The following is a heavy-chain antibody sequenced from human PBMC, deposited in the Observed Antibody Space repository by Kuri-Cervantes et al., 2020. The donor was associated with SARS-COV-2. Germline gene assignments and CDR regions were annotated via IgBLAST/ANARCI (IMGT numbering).Heavy chain of an antibody. J-gene: IGHJ3*02. CDR2: ISSSSNTI. V-gene: IGHV3-48*02. CDR3: ARGFSGYSYCDAFDI. D-gene: IGHD5-18*01. Sequence: GGSLRLSCVVSGFTFSRYSMNWVRQAPGKGLEWVSYISSSSNTIYYAVSVKGRSTLSRDTAKNSLYLQMNRLRDEDTAVYYCARGFSGYSYCDAFDIWGQGTMVTVSS. CDR1: GFTFSRYS.